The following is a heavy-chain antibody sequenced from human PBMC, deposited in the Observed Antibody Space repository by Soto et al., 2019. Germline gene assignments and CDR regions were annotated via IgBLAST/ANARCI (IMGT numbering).Heavy chain of an antibody. D-gene: IGHD6-13*01. CDR2: IYYSGST. J-gene: IGHJ4*02. CDR3: ARLPIAAAYDY. V-gene: IGHV4-39*01. CDR1: GGSISSSSYY. Sequence: QLQLQESGPGLGKPSETLSLTCTVSGGSISSSSYYWGWIRQPPGKGLEWIGSIYYSGSTYYNPSLKSRVTISVDTSKNQFSLKLSSVTAADTAVYYCARLPIAAAYDYWGQGTLVTVSS.